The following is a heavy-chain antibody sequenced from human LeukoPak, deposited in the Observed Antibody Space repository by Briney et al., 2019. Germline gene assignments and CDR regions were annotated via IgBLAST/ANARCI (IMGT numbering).Heavy chain of an antibody. D-gene: IGHD2-21*02. CDR2: INPNSGGT. V-gene: IGHV1-2*02. Sequence: ASVKVSCKASGYTFTGYYMHWVRQAPGQGLEWMGWINPNSGGTNYAQKFQGRVTMTRDTSISTAYMELSRLRSDDTAVYYCARNVNCGGDCYSFFDYRGQGTLVTVSS. CDR1: GYTFTGYY. CDR3: ARNVNCGGDCYSFFDY. J-gene: IGHJ4*02.